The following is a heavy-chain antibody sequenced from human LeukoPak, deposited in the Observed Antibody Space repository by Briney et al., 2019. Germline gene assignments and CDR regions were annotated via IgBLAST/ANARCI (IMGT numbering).Heavy chain of an antibody. CDR3: AKYGAAVYRPSRVQLWSERFDAFDI. CDR1: GFTFSSYG. J-gene: IGHJ3*02. D-gene: IGHD5-18*01. V-gene: IGHV3-30*18. Sequence: PGGSLGLSCAASGFTFSSYGMHWVRQAPGKGLEWVAVISYDGSNKYYADSVKGRFTISRDNPKNTLYLQMNSLRAEDTAVYYCAKYGAAVYRPSRVQLWSERFDAFDIWGQGTMVTVSS. CDR2: ISYDGSNK.